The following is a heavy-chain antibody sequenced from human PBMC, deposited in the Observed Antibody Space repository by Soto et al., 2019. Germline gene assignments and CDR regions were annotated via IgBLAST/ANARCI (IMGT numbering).Heavy chain of an antibody. Sequence: GGSLRLSCAASGFTFSSYWMSWVRQAPGKGLEWVANIKQDGSEKYYVDSVKGRFTISRDNAKNSLYLQMNSLRAEDTAVYYCARDYHSGSWLDCSSTSCYDLSAFDIWGQGTMVTVSS. CDR1: GFTFSSYW. V-gene: IGHV3-7*01. CDR2: IKQDGSEK. D-gene: IGHD2-2*01. CDR3: ARDYHSGSWLDCSSTSCYDLSAFDI. J-gene: IGHJ3*02.